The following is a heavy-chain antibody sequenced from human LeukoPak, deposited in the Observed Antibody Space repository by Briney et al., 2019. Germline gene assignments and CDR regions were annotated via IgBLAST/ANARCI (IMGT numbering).Heavy chain of an antibody. V-gene: IGHV3-7*01. CDR3: ARQPIYEAYFDF. D-gene: IGHD3-16*01. CDR2: IKHDGSEK. Sequence: GGSLRLSCVASGFPFDRYWMSWVRQAPGKGLEWVANIKHDGSEKNFVDSVKGRFTISRDNAENSLFLQMNSLRADDTAVYFCARQPIYEAYFDFWGKGTLVTVSS. CDR1: GFPFDRYW. J-gene: IGHJ4*02.